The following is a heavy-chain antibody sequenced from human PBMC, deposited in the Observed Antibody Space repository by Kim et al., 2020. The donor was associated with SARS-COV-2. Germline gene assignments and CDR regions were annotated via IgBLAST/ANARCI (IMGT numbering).Heavy chain of an antibody. CDR1: GGTFSSYT. V-gene: IGHV1-69*04. Sequence: SVKVSCKASGGTFSSYTISWVRQAPGQGLEWMGRIIPILGIANYAQKFQGRVTITADKSTSTAYMELSSLRSEDTAVYYCARDVGEAGDIVATGGDYWGQGTLVTVSS. D-gene: IGHD5-12*01. J-gene: IGHJ4*02. CDR2: IIPILGIA. CDR3: ARDVGEAGDIVATGGDY.